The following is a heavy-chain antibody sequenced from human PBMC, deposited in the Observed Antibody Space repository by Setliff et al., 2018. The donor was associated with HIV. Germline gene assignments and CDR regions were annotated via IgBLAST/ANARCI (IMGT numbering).Heavy chain of an antibody. CDR3: AREGSPIYYFDY. J-gene: IGHJ4*02. V-gene: IGHV1-2*02. Sequence: ASVKVSCKASGYTFTTNYIHWARQAPGQGLEWMGWINPNSGGTNYAQKFQGRVTMTRDTSISTAYMEVSSLRSDDTAVYYCAREGSPIYYFDYWSQGTLVTVSS. CDR2: INPNSGGT. D-gene: IGHD3-10*01. CDR1: GYTFTTNY.